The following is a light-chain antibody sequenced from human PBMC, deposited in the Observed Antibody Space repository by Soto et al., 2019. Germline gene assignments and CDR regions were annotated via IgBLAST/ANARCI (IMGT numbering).Light chain of an antibody. Sequence: EIVMTQSPATLSVSPGESATLSCRASQTVSSNLAWYQQKPGQAPRLLMYGASSLQSGVPSRFSGSGSGTEFTLTISSLQPEDFATYYCLQHYGYPWTFGQGTKVEIK. CDR2: GAS. CDR1: QTVSSN. CDR3: LQHYGYPWT. V-gene: IGKV3-15*01. J-gene: IGKJ1*01.